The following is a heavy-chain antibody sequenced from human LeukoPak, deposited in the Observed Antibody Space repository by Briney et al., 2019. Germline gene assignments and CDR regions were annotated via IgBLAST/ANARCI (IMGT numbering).Heavy chain of an antibody. V-gene: IGHV3-21*01. D-gene: IGHD2-2*02. CDR2: ISSSSSYI. J-gene: IGHJ6*02. Sequence: GGSLRLSCAPSGFTFSSYSMNWVRQAPGKGLEWVSSISSSSSYIYYADSVKGRFTISRDNAKNSLYLQMNSLRAEDTAVYYCARDGGPDIVVVPAAIRVGMDVWGQGTTVTVSS. CDR1: GFTFSSYS. CDR3: ARDGGPDIVVVPAAIRVGMDV.